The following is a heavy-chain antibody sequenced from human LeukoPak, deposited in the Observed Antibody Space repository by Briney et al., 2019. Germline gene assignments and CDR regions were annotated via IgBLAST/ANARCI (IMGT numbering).Heavy chain of an antibody. CDR1: GIRFSDYY. V-gene: IGHV3-11*04. J-gene: IGHJ2*01. CDR2: ISHPSTTI. CDR3: ATAVTRRRLEWIFDL. Sequence: GGSLSLSCAASGIRFSDYYMSWIRQAPGKGLEWISYISHPSTTIYYVDSVKGRFTISRDNAKNSLSLQMDSLRAEDTAVYYCATAVTRRRLEWIFDLWGPGTLVTVSS. D-gene: IGHD4-17*01.